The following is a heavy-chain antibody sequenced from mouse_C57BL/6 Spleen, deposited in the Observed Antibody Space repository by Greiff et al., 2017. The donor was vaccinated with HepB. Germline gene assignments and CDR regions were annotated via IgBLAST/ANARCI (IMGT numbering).Heavy chain of an antibody. J-gene: IGHJ2*01. V-gene: IGHV1-69*01. CDR3: AREENYSSSYLDY. CDR1: GYTFTSYW. Sequence: QVQLQQPGAELVMPGASVKLSCKASGYTFTSYWMHWVKQRPGQGLEWIGEIDPSDSYTNYNQKFKGKSTLTVDKSSSTAYMQLSSLTSEDSAVDYCAREENYSSSYLDYWGQGTTLTVSS. D-gene: IGHD1-1*01. CDR2: IDPSDSYT.